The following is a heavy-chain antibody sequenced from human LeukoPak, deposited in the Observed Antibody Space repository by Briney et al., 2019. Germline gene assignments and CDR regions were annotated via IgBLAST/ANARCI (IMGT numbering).Heavy chain of an antibody. Sequence: PSETLSLTCTVSGGSISSYDWTWIRQPAGKGLEWVGRMYISGETNYNPSLKNRATLSLDTSKNQFSLKLRSLTAADTAVYYCASGIQTEGNNFWGQGTLVTVSS. J-gene: IGHJ4*02. CDR1: GGSISSYD. D-gene: IGHD4-23*01. CDR2: MYISGET. V-gene: IGHV4-4*07. CDR3: ASGIQTEGNNF.